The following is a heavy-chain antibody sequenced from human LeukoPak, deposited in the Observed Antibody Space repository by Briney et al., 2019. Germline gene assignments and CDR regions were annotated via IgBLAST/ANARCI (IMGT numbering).Heavy chain of an antibody. CDR3: ARDRRLGFDSGRLHYYFDS. CDR2: ISGSGDTT. D-gene: IGHD3-10*01. Sequence: GRSLRLSCAASRFTFNNYAMSWVRQAPGKGLEWVSSISGSGDTTYYADSVKGRFTISRDNSKNTLSLQMNRLRVEDTAVYYCARDRRLGFDSGRLHYYFDSWGQGTLVTVYS. J-gene: IGHJ4*02. V-gene: IGHV3-23*01. CDR1: RFTFNNYA.